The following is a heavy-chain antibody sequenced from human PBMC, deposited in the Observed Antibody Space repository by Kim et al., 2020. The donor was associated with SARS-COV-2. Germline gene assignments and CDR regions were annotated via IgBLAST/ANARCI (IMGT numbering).Heavy chain of an antibody. V-gene: IGHV4-59*01. CDR3: AMGVAGTWSGAFDI. CDR2: IYYSGST. D-gene: IGHD3-3*01. J-gene: IGHJ3*02. CDR1: GGSISSYY. Sequence: SETLSLTCTVSGGSISSYYWSWIRQPPGKGLAWIGYIYYSGSTTYNPSLKSRVTISVDTSKNQFSLKLSSVTAADTAVYYCAMGVAGTWSGAFDIWGQGTMVTVSS.